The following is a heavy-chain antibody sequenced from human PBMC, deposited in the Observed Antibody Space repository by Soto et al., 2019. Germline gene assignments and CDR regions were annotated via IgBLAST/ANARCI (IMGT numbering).Heavy chain of an antibody. D-gene: IGHD6-25*01. CDR1: GGTFSSYA. V-gene: IGHV1-69*13. Sequence: SVKVSCKASGGTFSSYAISWVRQAPGQGLEWMGGIIPIFGTANYAQKFQGRVTITADESTSTAYMELSSLRSEDTAVYYCAKGHSDYQGDYNYYGMDVWGQGTTVTVSS. CDR2: IIPIFGTA. J-gene: IGHJ6*02. CDR3: AKGHSDYQGDYNYYGMDV.